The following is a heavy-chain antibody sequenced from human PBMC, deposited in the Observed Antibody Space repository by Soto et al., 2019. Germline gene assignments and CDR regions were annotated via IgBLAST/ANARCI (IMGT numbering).Heavy chain of an antibody. CDR2: INHSGST. CDR3: ARRGGDYGDPRTRWGTFDY. D-gene: IGHD4-17*01. CDR1: GGSFSGYY. V-gene: IGHV4-34*01. J-gene: IGHJ4*02. Sequence: SETLSLTCAVYGGSFSGYYWSWIRQPPGKGLEWIGEINHSGSTNYNPSLKSRVTISVDTSKNQFSLKLSSVTAADTAVYYCARRGGDYGDPRTRWGTFDYWGQGTLVTVSS.